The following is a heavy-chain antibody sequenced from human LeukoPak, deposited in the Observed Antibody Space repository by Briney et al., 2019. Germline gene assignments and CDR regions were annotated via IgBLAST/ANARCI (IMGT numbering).Heavy chain of an antibody. J-gene: IGHJ4*02. CDR1: GGSFSGYY. Sequence: SETLSLTCAVYGGSFSGYYWSWIRQPPGKGREWVGENNHSGRTNHNTSLKSRVTISVDTSKNKFSLKLRSVTAADTAAYYCARGPFYDYVWESYRTSFDYGGQGTLVTVST. V-gene: IGHV4-34*01. D-gene: IGHD3-16*02. CDR2: NNHSGRT. CDR3: ARGPFYDYVWESYRTSFDY.